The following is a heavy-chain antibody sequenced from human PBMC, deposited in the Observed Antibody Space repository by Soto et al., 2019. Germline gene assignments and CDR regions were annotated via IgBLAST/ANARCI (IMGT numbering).Heavy chain of an antibody. Sequence: QVQLVQSGAEVKKPGSSVKVSCKASGGPFSSHTISWVRQAPGQGLEWMGRTIPILGITNYAQTLQGRVTLPADKFASTASIELSSLRSEATAVYYCGISMLDSTYYYSGMDVWCQGTTVTVSS. V-gene: IGHV1-69*02. CDR3: GISMLDSTYYYSGMDV. J-gene: IGHJ6*02. D-gene: IGHD3-22*01. CDR2: TIPILGIT. CDR1: GGPFSSHT.